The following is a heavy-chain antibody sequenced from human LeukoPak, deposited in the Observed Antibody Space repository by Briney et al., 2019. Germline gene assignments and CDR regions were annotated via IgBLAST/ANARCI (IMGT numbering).Heavy chain of an antibody. CDR1: GYTFTSYD. CDR2: MNPNSGNT. V-gene: IGHV1-8*03. Sequence: ASVKVSCKASGYTFTSYDINWVRQATGQGLEWMRWMNPNSGNTGYAQKFQGRVTITRNTSISTAYMELSSLRSEDTAVYYCARGALWSGYTSWGQGTLVTVSS. CDR3: ARGALWSGYTS. D-gene: IGHD3-3*01. J-gene: IGHJ5*02.